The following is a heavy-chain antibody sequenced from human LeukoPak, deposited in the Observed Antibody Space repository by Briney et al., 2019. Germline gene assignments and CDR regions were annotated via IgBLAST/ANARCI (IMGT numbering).Heavy chain of an antibody. CDR2: ISSSSSTI. D-gene: IGHD3-9*01. V-gene: IGHV3-48*02. CDR3: ARTQYYDILTGYSN. J-gene: IGHJ4*02. CDR1: GFTFSSYS. Sequence: GGSLRLSCAASGFTFSSYSMNRVRQAPGKGLEWVSYISSSSSTIYYADSVKGRFTISRDNAKNSLYLQMNSLRDEDTAVYYCARTQYYDILTGYSNWGQGTLVTVSS.